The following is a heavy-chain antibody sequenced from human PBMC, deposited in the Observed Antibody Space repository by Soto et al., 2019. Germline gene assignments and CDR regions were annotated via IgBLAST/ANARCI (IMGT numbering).Heavy chain of an antibody. Sequence: EVQLVESGGGLVQPGGSLRLSCAASGFTFSSYSMNWVRQAPGKGLEWVSYINSISSTIYYADSVKGRFTISRDNAKNSLYLQVNSLRDEDAAVSYCARDIGCSGGSCYYYGMDVWGQGTTVTVSS. J-gene: IGHJ6*02. V-gene: IGHV3-48*02. CDR1: GFTFSSYS. CDR2: INSISSTI. CDR3: ARDIGCSGGSCYYYGMDV. D-gene: IGHD2-15*01.